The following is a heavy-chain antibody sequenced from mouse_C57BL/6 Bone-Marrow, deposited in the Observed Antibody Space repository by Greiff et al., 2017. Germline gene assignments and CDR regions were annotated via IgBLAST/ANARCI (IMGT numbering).Heavy chain of an antibody. Sequence: VQLQESGAELARPGASVKLSCKASGYTFPSYGISWVKQRTGQGLEWIGAIYPSSGNTYSTAKFKGKATLTADKSSNTAYLELRSLTSEDSAVYFCERYYGSRNDYWGQGTTVTVSS. CDR3: ERYYGSRNDY. D-gene: IGHD1-1*01. V-gene: IGHV1-81*01. CDR2: IYPSSGNT. J-gene: IGHJ2*01. CDR1: GYTFPSYG.